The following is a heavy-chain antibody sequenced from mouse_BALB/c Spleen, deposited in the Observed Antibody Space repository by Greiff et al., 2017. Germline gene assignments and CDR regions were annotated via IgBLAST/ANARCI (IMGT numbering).Heavy chain of an antibody. CDR2: INPYNGAT. CDR3: AIHYYGSSLYYFDY. J-gene: IGHJ2*01. CDR1: GYSFTGYY. V-gene: IGHV1-31*01. Sequence: VQLQQSGPELVKPGASVKISCKASGYSFTGYYMHWVKQSHVKSLEWIGRINPYNGATSYNQNFKDKASLTVDKSSSTAYMALHSLTSEDSAVYYCAIHYYGSSLYYFDYWGQGTTLTVSS. D-gene: IGHD1-1*01.